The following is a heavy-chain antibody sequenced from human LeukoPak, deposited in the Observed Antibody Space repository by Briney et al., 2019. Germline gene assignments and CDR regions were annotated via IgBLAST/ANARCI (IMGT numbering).Heavy chain of an antibody. D-gene: IGHD3-10*01. J-gene: IGHJ6*04. CDR3: ARDSMVRGVIIPTGYYGMDV. CDR2: INPSGGST. V-gene: IGHV1-46*01. Sequence: GASVKVSCKASGYTFTSYYMHWVRQAPGQGVEWMGTINPSGGSTSYAQKFQGRVTMTRDTSTSTVYMELSSLRSEDTAVYYCARDSMVRGVIIPTGYYGMDVWGKGTTVTVSS. CDR1: GYTFTSYY.